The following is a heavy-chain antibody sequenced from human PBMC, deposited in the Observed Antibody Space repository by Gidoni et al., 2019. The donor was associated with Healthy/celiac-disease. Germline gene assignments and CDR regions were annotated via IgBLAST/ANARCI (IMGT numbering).Heavy chain of an antibody. CDR3: AKDISPLGSSSSLRGRDGRVFDY. J-gene: IGHJ4*02. CDR1: GFTFDDYA. Sequence: EVQLVESGGGLVQHGRSLRLSCAASGFTFDDYAMHWVRQAPGKGLEWVSGISWNSCSIGYADSVKGRFTISRDNAKNSLYLQMNSLRAEDTALYYGAKDISPLGSSSSLRGRDGRVFDYWGKGTLVTVSS. V-gene: IGHV3-9*01. D-gene: IGHD6-13*01. CDR2: ISWNSCSI.